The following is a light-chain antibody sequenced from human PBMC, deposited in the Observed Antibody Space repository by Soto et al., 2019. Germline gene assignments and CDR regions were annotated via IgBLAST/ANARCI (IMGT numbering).Light chain of an antibody. V-gene: IGKV1-5*01. CDR2: DAS. J-gene: IGKJ2*01. CDR3: QQYKSNLYT. Sequence: DIQMTQSPSTLSASVGDRVTITCRASQSISSWLAWYQQKPGKAPKLLIYDASSLESGVPSRFSGSGSGTEFTLTISSLQPDDFAYYYCQQYKSNLYTFGQGTKLEIK. CDR1: QSISSW.